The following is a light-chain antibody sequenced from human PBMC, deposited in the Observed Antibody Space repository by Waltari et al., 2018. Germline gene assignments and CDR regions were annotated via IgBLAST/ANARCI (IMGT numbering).Light chain of an antibody. CDR2: EVS. CDR1: SSDIGGYNS. V-gene: IGLV2-14*01. J-gene: IGLJ2*01. Sequence: QSALTQPASVSGSPGQSITISCTGPSSDIGGYNSFPWYQQHPGKAPKPMIYEVSYRPSGVSPRFSGSKSGNTASLTISGLQAEDEADYYCSSYSSISTVIFAAGTKLTVL. CDR3: SSYSSISTVI.